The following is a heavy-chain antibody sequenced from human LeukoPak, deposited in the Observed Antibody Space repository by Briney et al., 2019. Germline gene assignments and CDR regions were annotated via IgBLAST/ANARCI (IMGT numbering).Heavy chain of an antibody. CDR2: ISGSGRTT. J-gene: IGHJ4*02. CDR3: AKHVVVKRYSDY. CDR1: GFTFSNHA. D-gene: IGHD2-15*01. V-gene: IGHV3-23*01. Sequence: GGSLRLSCAASGFTFSNHAMSGVRQSPGKGLHAGSVISGSGRTTEYADSVKGRFTISRDNSKNTLSLNMNSPRVEDTDIYNCAKHVVVKRYSDYWGQGTMITVSS.